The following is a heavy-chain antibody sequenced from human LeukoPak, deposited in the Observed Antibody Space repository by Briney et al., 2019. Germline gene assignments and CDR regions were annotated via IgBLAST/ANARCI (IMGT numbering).Heavy chain of an antibody. CDR3: ARDQGYGQRTFDY. Sequence: PSETLSLTCTVSGGSISSSSYYWGWIRQPPGKGLEWIGSIYYSGNTYYNPSLKSRVTISVDTSKNQFSLKLSSVTAADTAVYYCARDQGYGQRTFDYWGQGTLVTVSS. J-gene: IGHJ4*02. D-gene: IGHD5-18*01. CDR2: IYYSGNT. V-gene: IGHV4-39*07. CDR1: GGSISSSSYY.